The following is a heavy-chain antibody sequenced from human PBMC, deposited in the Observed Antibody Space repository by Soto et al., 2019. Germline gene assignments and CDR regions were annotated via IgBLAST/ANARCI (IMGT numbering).Heavy chain of an antibody. CDR2: IYTSGST. J-gene: IGHJ5*02. V-gene: IGHV4-4*07. CDR1: GGSISSYY. D-gene: IGHD3-10*01. CDR3: ARQYGSGSYSKGQGNNWFDP. Sequence: PSETLSLTCTVSGGSISSYYWSWIRQPAGKGLEWIGRIYTSGSTNYNPSLKSRVTMSVDTSKNQFSLKLSSVTAADTAVYYCARQYGSGSYSKGQGNNWFDPWGQGPLVTVSS.